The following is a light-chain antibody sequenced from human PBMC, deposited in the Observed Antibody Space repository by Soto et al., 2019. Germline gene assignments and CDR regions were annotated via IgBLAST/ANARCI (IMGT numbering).Light chain of an antibody. J-gene: IGKJ5*01. CDR2: WAS. V-gene: IGKV4-1*01. CDR1: QSVLYTSTNKNY. CDR3: QQYYSTPQS. Sequence: DIVMTQSPDSLAVSLGERTTINCKSSQSVLYTSTNKNYLAWYQQRPGQPPNLLIYWASTRESGVPDRFSGSGSRTNFTLTISSLQAEDVAVYYCQQYYSTPQSFGQGTRLEIK.